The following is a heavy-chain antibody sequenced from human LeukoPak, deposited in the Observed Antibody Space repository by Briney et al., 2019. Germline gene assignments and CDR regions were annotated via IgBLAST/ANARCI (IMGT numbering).Heavy chain of an antibody. CDR3: ARELRCDNSDSGAF. V-gene: IGHV4-61*02. D-gene: IGHD1-26*01. CDR2: IYTSGST. Sequence: SETLSLTCTVSGGSIGSGSYYWSWIRQPAGKGLEWIGRIYTSGSTNYNPSLKSRVTISVDTSKNQFSLKLSSVTAADTAVYYCARELRCDNSDSGAFWGQGTVVTVSS. CDR1: GGSIGSGSYY. J-gene: IGHJ3*01.